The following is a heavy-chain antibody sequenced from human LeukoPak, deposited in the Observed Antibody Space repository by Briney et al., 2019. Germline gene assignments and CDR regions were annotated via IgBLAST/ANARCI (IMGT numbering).Heavy chain of an antibody. CDR2: INTNAGNP. Sequence: ASVKVSCKASGYTFNRYGMNWVRQAPGQGLEWMGWINTNAGNPTYAQGFTGRFVFSLDTSVSTAYLQINSLKAEDTAVYYCARDSISGSYVHYDNWGQGTLVTVSS. CDR1: GYTFNRYG. J-gene: IGHJ4*02. CDR3: ARDSISGSYVHYDN. D-gene: IGHD1-26*01. V-gene: IGHV7-4-1*02.